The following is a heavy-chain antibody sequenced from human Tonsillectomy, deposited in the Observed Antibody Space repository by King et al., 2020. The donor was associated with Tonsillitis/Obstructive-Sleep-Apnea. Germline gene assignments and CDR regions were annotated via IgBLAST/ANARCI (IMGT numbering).Heavy chain of an antibody. J-gene: IGHJ4*02. D-gene: IGHD3-22*01. V-gene: IGHV2-5*02. CDR3: AHTPYYHDSGGFPCYYFDY. CDR1: GFSLSTRGVG. Sequence: QITLKESGPTLVKPTQTLTLTCTLSGFSLSTRGVGVGWIRQPPGKALEWLALIYWDDDKRYSPSLKSRLTITKDTSKNQVVLTITNMDPVDTATYYCAHTPYYHDSGGFPCYYFDYWGQGALVTVSS. CDR2: IYWDDDK.